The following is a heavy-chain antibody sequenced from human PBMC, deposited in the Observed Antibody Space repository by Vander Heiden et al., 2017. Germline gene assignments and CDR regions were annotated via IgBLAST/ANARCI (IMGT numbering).Heavy chain of an antibody. CDR2: IGYEGINK. CDR3: ARDRHSWLDY. J-gene: IGHJ4*02. V-gene: IGHV3-33*01. D-gene: IGHD1-26*01. Sequence: QPGRSLRPSCEASGFTFSAHGMHWVRQAPGKGLEWVAGIGYEGINKDYADSVKGRFTISRDNSKNTVYLQMNSLRVEDTAVYYCARDRHSWLDYWGQGTLVTVSS. CDR1: GFTFSAHG.